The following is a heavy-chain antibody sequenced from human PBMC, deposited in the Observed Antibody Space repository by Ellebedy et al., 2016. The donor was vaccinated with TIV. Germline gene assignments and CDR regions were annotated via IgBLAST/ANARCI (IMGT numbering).Heavy chain of an antibody. V-gene: IGHV3-30*03. J-gene: IGHJ3*02. D-gene: IGHD2-8*02. CDR1: GFTFSSFW. CDR3: ARESSGSMGGVFDI. CDR2: ISYDESDK. Sequence: GESLKISCAASGFTFSSFWMHWVRQAPGKGLEWVAAISYDESDKFYAGSVKGRFTISRDNSKNTLYLQMNSLRAEDTAVYYCARESSGSMGGVFDIWGQGTMVTVSS.